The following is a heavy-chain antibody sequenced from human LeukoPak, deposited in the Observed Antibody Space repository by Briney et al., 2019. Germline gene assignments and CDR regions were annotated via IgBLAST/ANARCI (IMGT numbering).Heavy chain of an antibody. Sequence: GGSLRLSCSASGFTFSNYNMNWVRQPPGKGLQWVSYISSSSNIIYYADSVKGRFTISRDNAKNSLFLQMNSLRAEDTAVYYCARDFAREFTIDYWGQGTLVTVSS. J-gene: IGHJ4*02. D-gene: IGHD3-10*01. V-gene: IGHV3-48*01. CDR1: GFTFSNYN. CDR2: ISSSSNII. CDR3: ARDFAREFTIDY.